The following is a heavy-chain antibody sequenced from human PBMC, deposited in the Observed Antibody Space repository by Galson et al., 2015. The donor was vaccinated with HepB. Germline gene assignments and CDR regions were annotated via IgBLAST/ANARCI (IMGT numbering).Heavy chain of an antibody. V-gene: IGHV3-30-3*01. CDR2: ISYDGSNK. CDR3: ARAGDIVVVVAATDFDY. CDR1: GFTFSRYA. Sequence: SLRLSCAASGFTFSRYAMHWVRQAPGKGLEWVAVISYDGSNKYYADSVKGRFTISRDNSKNTLYLQMNSLRAEDTAVYYCARAGDIVVVVAATDFDYWGQGTLVTVSS. J-gene: IGHJ4*02. D-gene: IGHD2-15*01.